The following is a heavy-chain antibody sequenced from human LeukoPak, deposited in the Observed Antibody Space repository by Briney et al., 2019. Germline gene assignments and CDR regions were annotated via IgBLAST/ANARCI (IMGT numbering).Heavy chain of an antibody. Sequence: ASVKVSCKASGYTFTGYYMHWVRQAPGQGLEWMGWINPNSGGTNYAQKFQGRVTMTRDTSISTAYMELSRLGSDDTAVYYCARSPDYDSSGYPINYWGQGTLVTVSS. CDR1: GYTFTGYY. J-gene: IGHJ4*02. D-gene: IGHD3-22*01. CDR3: ARSPDYDSSGYPINY. CDR2: INPNSGGT. V-gene: IGHV1-2*02.